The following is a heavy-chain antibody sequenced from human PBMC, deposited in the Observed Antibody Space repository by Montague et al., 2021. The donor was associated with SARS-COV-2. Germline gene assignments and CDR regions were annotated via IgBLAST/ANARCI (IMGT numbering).Heavy chain of an antibody. CDR1: GGSISSYY. V-gene: IGHV4-59*01. CDR3: ARDRRFVEWPGLYYYDGMDV. D-gene: IGHD3-3*01. Sequence: SETLSLTCTVSGGSISSYYWSWIRQPPGKGLEWIGYIYYSGSTNYNPSLTRKVTISVDTSKNKFSLKLSSVTAADTAVYYCARDRRFVEWPGLYYYDGMDVWGQGTTVTVSS. CDR2: IYYSGST. J-gene: IGHJ6*02.